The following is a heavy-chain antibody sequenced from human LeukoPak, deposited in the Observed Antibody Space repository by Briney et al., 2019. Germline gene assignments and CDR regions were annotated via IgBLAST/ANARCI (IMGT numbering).Heavy chain of an antibody. V-gene: IGHV3-30*02. CDR1: GFTFSSYG. J-gene: IGHJ4*02. Sequence: PGGSLRLSCAASGFTFSSYGMHWVRQAPGKGLEWVAFIRYDGSNKYYADSVKGRFTISRDNSKNTLYLQMNSLRAEDTAVYYCAIKRITIFGVVIKGNYWGQGTLVTVSS. CDR3: AIKRITIFGVVIKGNY. CDR2: IRYDGSNK. D-gene: IGHD3-3*01.